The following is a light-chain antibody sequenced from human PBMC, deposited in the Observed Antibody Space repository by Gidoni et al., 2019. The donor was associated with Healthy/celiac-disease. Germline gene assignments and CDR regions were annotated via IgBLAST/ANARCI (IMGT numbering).Light chain of an antibody. Sequence: EIVLTQSQATLYLSPGERATLSCRASQSVSSYLAWYQQKPGQAPRLLIYDASSGSGTDFTLTISSLEPEDFAVYYCQQRSNWPLTFXPXTKVDIK. J-gene: IGKJ3*01. V-gene: IGKV3-11*01. CDR3: QQRSNWPLT. CDR1: QSVSSY. CDR2: DAS.